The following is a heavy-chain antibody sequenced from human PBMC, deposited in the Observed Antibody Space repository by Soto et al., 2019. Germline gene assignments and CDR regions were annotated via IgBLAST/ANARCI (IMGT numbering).Heavy chain of an antibody. CDR1: GYTFTNFG. J-gene: IGHJ4*02. V-gene: IGHV1-18*01. D-gene: IGHD3-16*01. CDR2: SSAYNGNT. Sequence: QVQLVQSGAEVKKPGASVKVSCKASGYTFTNFGISCVRQAPGQGLDWMGWSSAYNGNTNYAQNLHGRATRTTATSTRTAYRELRSMRSDDTAVYYCARGGTRIDYWGQGTLVTVSA. CDR3: ARGGTRIDY.